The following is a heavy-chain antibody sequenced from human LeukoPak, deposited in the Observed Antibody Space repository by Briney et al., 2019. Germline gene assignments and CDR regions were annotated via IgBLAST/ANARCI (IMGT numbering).Heavy chain of an antibody. Sequence: ASVKVSCKASGYTFTSYGISWVRQAPGQGLEWMGWINPNSGGTYYAQKFQGRVTMTSDTSISSAYMELSRLRSDDRAVYYCARDLYGGTSATFDYWGQGTLVTVSS. D-gene: IGHD4-23*01. CDR1: GYTFTSYG. CDR2: INPNSGGT. J-gene: IGHJ4*02. V-gene: IGHV1-2*02. CDR3: ARDLYGGTSATFDY.